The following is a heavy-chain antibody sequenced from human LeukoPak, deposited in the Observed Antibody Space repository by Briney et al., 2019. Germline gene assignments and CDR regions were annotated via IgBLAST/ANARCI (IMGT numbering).Heavy chain of an antibody. Sequence: ASVKVSCKASGYTFTSYAMHWVRQAPGQRLEWMGWINAGNGNTKYSQKFQGRVTITADESTSTAYMELSSLRSEDTAVYYCARHTIFGVVIALDYWGQGTLVTVSS. CDR2: INAGNGNT. D-gene: IGHD3-3*01. CDR1: GYTFTSYA. CDR3: ARHTIFGVVIALDY. J-gene: IGHJ4*02. V-gene: IGHV1-3*01.